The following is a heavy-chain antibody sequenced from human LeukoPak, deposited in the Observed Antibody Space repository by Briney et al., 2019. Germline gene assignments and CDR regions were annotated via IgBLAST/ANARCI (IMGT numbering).Heavy chain of an antibody. CDR2: IYYSGRT. D-gene: IGHD3-22*01. CDR1: GGSISNYY. CDR3: ARANYDSSGYYSYFDY. Sequence: PSETLSLTCTVSGGSISNYYWSWIRQPPGKGLEWIGYIYYSGRTNYNPSLKSRVTISVETSKKQFSLNLSSVTAADTAIYYCARANYDSSGYYSYFDYWGQGTLVTVSS. V-gene: IGHV4-59*08. J-gene: IGHJ4*02.